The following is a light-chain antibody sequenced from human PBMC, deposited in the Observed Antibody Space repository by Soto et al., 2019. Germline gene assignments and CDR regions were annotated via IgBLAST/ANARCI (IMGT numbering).Light chain of an antibody. J-gene: IGLJ1*01. V-gene: IGLV2-14*03. Sequence: QSVLTQPASVSGSPGQSITISCTGTSSDIGGYNFVSWYQQHPGKAPKLIIYVVTDRPSGVSNRFSGSKSGNTASLTISGLQAEDEAYYYCSTYTSSNPRVFGTGTKVTVL. CDR1: SSDIGGYNF. CDR2: VVT. CDR3: STYTSSNPRV.